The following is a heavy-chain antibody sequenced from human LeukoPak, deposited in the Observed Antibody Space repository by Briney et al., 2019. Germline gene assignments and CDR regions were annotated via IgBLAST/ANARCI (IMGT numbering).Heavy chain of an antibody. J-gene: IGHJ1*01. V-gene: IGHV3-74*01. CDR3: ATGNYYDSRGYYTFGH. Sequence: PGGSLRLSCAPSGFTFSRYWMHWVRQAPGKGLVWVSRINGDGSTTSYADSVKGGFTISRDNAKNTLYLQMNSLRAEDTAVYYCATGNYYDSRGYYTFGHWGQGTLVTVSS. D-gene: IGHD3-22*01. CDR1: GFTFSRYW. CDR2: INGDGSTT.